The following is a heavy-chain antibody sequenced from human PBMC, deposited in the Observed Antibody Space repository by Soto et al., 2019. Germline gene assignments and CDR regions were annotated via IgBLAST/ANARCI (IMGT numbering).Heavy chain of an antibody. CDR1: GGSISSGGYY. CDR2: IYYSGST. Sequence: PSETLSLTCTVSGGSISSGGYYWSWIRQHPGKGLEWIGYIYYSGSTYYNPSLKSRATISVDSSKSQFSLKLSSVTAADTAVYYCARDRTGTTPYFDYWGQGTLVTVSS. J-gene: IGHJ4*02. D-gene: IGHD1-7*01. CDR3: ARDRTGTTPYFDY. V-gene: IGHV4-31*03.